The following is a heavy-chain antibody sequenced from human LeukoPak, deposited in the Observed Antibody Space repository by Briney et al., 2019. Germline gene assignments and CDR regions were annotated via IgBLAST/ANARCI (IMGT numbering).Heavy chain of an antibody. CDR1: GFTFDDYA. Sequence: PGGCLRLSFAASGFTFDDYAIHSVRQAPAKGLEWVSGISRAGGRTSSAESVKGRLPIPRNNTKNSLYLHMTSLRPEDPALYSCAKDRAGSSGYYDSWGQGNLVTVSS. V-gene: IGHV3-43*01. CDR2: ISRAGGRT. D-gene: IGHD3-22*01. CDR3: AKDRAGSSGYYDS. J-gene: IGHJ5*01.